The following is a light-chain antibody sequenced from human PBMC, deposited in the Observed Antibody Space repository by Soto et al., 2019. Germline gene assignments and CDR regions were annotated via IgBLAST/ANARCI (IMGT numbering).Light chain of an antibody. CDR2: GAS. V-gene: IGKV3D-15*01. CDR1: QSISSS. J-gene: IGKJ2*01. Sequence: EIVMTQSPATLSASPGEGATLSCRASQSISSSLAWFQQKPGQAPRLLIYGASTRATGIPARFSGSGSGTKFILTISSLHAEDFAVYYCQQYKNWPWTFGQGTKLEIK. CDR3: QQYKNWPWT.